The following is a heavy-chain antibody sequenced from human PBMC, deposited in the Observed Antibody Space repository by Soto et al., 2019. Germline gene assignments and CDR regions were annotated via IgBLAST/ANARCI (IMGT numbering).Heavy chain of an antibody. CDR3: ARDQRGSSWPLDAFDI. D-gene: IGHD6-13*01. CDR1: GYTFTSYG. J-gene: IGHJ3*02. CDR2: ISAYNGNT. Sequence: QVQLVQSGAEVKKPGASVKVSCKASGYTFTSYGISWVRQAPGQGLEWMGWISAYNGNTNYAQKVQGRGTMTTDTATSTAYMELRSLRSDDTAVYYCARDQRGSSWPLDAFDIWGQGTMVTVSS. V-gene: IGHV1-18*01.